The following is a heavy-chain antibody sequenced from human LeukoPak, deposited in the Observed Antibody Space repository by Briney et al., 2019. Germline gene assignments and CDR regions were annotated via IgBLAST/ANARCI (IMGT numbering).Heavy chain of an antibody. Sequence: PGRSLRLSCAASGFTFSSYGMHWVRQAPGKGLEWVAVIWYDGSSKYYADSVKGRFTISRDNSKNRLYLQMNSLRAEDTAVYYCARAEIDGDLGAAYNWFDPWGQGTLVTVSS. J-gene: IGHJ5*02. V-gene: IGHV3-33*01. CDR1: GFTFSSYG. CDR3: ARAEIDGDLGAAYNWFDP. CDR2: IWYDGSSK. D-gene: IGHD4-17*01.